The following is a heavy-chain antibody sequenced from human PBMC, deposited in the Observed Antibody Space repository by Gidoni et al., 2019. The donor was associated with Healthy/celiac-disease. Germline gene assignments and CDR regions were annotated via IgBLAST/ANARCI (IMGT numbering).Heavy chain of an antibody. J-gene: IGHJ4*02. CDR3: TTEFAIFGVPNFDY. Sequence: EVQLVASGGGLVKLGGSLSLSCPASGLPFSNAWMSWVRQAPGKGLEWVGRIKSKTDGGTTDYAAPVKGRFTISRDDSKNTLYLQMNSLKTEDTAVYYCTTEFAIFGVPNFDYWGQGTLVTVSS. D-gene: IGHD3-3*01. CDR2: IKSKTDGGTT. V-gene: IGHV3-15*01. CDR1: GLPFSNAW.